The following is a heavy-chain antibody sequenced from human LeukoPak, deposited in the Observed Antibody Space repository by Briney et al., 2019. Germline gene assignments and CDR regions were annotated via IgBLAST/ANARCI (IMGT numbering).Heavy chain of an antibody. J-gene: IGHJ5*02. CDR1: GGSISSSSYY. CDR2: IYYSGST. D-gene: IGHD4-17*01. Sequence: SETLSLTCTVSGGSISSSSYYWGWIRQPPGKGLEWIGSIYYSGSTYYNPSLKSRVTISVDTSKNQFSLKLSSVTAADTAVYCCASAYDYGDYGNWFDPWGQGTLVTVSS. V-gene: IGHV4-39*01. CDR3: ASAYDYGDYGNWFDP.